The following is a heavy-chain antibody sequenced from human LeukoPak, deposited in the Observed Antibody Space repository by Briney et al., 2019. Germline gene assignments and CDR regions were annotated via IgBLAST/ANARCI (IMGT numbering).Heavy chain of an antibody. J-gene: IGHJ4*02. V-gene: IGHV4-59*01. CDR2: IYYGGST. D-gene: IGHD5-18*01. CDR1: GGSISSYY. Sequence: SSETLSLTCTVSGGSISSYYWSWIRQPPGKGLEWIGYIYYGGSTNYNPSLKSRVTISVDTSKNQFTLKLSSVTAADTAVYYCARSTWIQLWLLDYWGQGTLVTVSS. CDR3: ARSTWIQLWLLDY.